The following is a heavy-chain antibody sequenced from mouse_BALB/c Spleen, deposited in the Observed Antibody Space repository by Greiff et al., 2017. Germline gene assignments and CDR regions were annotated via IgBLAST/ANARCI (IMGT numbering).Heavy chain of an antibody. J-gene: IGHJ3*01. Sequence: VQLQQSGAELARPGASVKLSCKASGYTFTSYWMQWVKQRPGQGLEWIGAIYPGDGDTRYTQKFKGKATLTADKSSSTAYMQLSSLASEDTAVYYCASSYGNYGAYWGQGTLVTVSA. D-gene: IGHD2-1*01. CDR1: GYTFTSYW. CDR2: IYPGDGDT. V-gene: IGHV1-87*01. CDR3: ASSYGNYGAY.